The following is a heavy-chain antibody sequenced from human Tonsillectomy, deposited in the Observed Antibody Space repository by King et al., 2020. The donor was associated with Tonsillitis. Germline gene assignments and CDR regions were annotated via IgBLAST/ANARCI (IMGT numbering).Heavy chain of an antibody. Sequence: QLQLQESGPGLVKPSQTLSLTCSVSGGSISRGGYYWSWIRQHPGKGLEWIGYIYYSGGTYYNPSLKSRVTMSVYTSKNQFSLSLTSVTAADTAVYFCASYHCSGTTCYWGYWGQGTLVTVSS. D-gene: IGHD2-2*01. CDR3: ASYHCSGTTCYWGY. CDR1: GGSISRGGYY. CDR2: IYYSGGT. J-gene: IGHJ4*02. V-gene: IGHV4-31*03.